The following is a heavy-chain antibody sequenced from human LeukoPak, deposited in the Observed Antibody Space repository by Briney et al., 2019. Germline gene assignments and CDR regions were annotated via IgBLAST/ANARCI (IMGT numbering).Heavy chain of an antibody. V-gene: IGHV3-23*01. J-gene: IGHJ4*02. CDR1: GFTFSAYG. CDR2: ISGSGGST. CDR3: AKGYSSSCPDY. D-gene: IGHD6-13*01. Sequence: GGTLRLSCAASGFTFSAYGMSWVRQAPGKGLEWVSAISGSGGSTYYADSVKGRFTISRDNSKNTLYLQMNSLRAEDTAVYYCAKGYSSSCPDYWGQGTLVTVSS.